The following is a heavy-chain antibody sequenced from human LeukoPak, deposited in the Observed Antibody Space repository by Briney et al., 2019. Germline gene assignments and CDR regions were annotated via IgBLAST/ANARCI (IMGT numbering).Heavy chain of an antibody. CDR3: AKDYCGSTSCYRNYYYXGMDV. D-gene: IGHD2-2*02. J-gene: IGHJ6*02. V-gene: IGHV3-21*01. CDR2: ISSSSSYI. Sequence: GGSLSLSCAASGFTFSSYSMNWVRQAPGKGLEWVSSISSSSSYIYYADSVKGRFTISRDNAKKSLYLQMNSLRAEDTAVYYCAKDYCGSTSCYRNYYYXGMDVWGQGXXVXVSS. CDR1: GFTFSSYS.